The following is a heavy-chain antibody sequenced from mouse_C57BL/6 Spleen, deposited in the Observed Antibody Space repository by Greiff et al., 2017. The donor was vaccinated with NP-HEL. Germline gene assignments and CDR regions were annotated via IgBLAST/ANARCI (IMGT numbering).Heavy chain of an antibody. V-gene: IGHV5-17*01. Sequence: EVKLMESGGGLVKPGGSLKLSCAASGFTFSDYGMHWVRQAPEKGLEWVAYISSGSSTIYYADTVKGRFTISRDNAKNTLFLQMTSLRSEDTAMYYCARPTSILLLRSYAMDYWGQGTSVTVSS. CDR3: ARPTSILLLRSYAMDY. J-gene: IGHJ4*01. D-gene: IGHD1-1*01. CDR1: GFTFSDYG. CDR2: ISSGSSTI.